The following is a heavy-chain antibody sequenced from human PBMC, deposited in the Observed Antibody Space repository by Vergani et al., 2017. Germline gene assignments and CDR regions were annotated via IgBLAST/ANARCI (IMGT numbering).Heavy chain of an antibody. V-gene: IGHV4-38-2*02. J-gene: IGHJ4*02. D-gene: IGHD1-26*01. CDR2: IYHSGRT. Sequence: QVQLQESGPGLVKPSETLYLICTVSDFSITNGDYWGWIRQPPGKGLEWIGSIYHSGRTYYNPSLRSRLTISVDTPKNQFSLTLRSVTAADTAVYHCGSLDGSLRENWCQGTLVTVSS. CDR3: GSLDGSLREN. CDR1: DFSITNGDY.